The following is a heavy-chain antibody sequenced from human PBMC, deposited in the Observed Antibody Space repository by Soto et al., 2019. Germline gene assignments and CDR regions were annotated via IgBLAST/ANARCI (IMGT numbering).Heavy chain of an antibody. CDR3: ARDLGGGAHYGMDV. Sequence: GGSLRLSCAASGFTFETSSINCLRQTPGKGLEWVASISATSLYIYYADSVRGRFTISRENAKNTVFLQMDGLTAEDTAIYFCARDLGGGAHYGMDVWGQGTTVTVSS. CDR1: GFTFETSS. CDR2: ISATSLYI. V-gene: IGHV3-21*06. J-gene: IGHJ6*02. D-gene: IGHD3-16*01.